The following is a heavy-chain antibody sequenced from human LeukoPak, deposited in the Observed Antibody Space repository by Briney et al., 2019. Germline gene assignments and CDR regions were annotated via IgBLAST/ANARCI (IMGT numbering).Heavy chain of an antibody. CDR3: ARTSYPWN. CDR1: GFTFRDYY. J-gene: IGHJ4*02. Sequence: GGSLRLSCAASGFTFRDYYMGWIRQAPGKGLEWISYISETGTTIYQPDSVKGRFSISRGNAKNSLFLQMNRLRPEDTAVYYCARTSYPWNWGQGTLVTVSS. D-gene: IGHD3-16*02. CDR2: ISETGTTI. V-gene: IGHV3-11*01.